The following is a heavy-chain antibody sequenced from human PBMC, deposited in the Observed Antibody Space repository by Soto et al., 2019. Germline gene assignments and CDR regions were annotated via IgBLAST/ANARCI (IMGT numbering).Heavy chain of an antibody. CDR3: ARAWTATAGWANWFDR. J-gene: IGHJ5*02. D-gene: IGHD6-13*01. CDR1: GGSISGEGYY. Sequence: QVQLQESGPGLVEPSQTRSLTCTVSGGSISGEGYYWSWIRQYSGRGLEWIGYIHYSGSTYYNPSLKSRVIISVATSKTQFFLNLSSVTAADTAVYYCARAWTATAGWANWFDRWGQGTLVTVSS. V-gene: IGHV4-31*03. CDR2: IHYSGST.